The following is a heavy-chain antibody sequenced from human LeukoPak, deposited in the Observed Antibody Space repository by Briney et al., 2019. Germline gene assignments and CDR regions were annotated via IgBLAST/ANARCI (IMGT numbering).Heavy chain of an antibody. V-gene: IGHV3-21*04. CDR3: ARISSSSWVRHAFDI. J-gene: IGHJ3*02. CDR2: ISSSSTYI. CDR1: GFTFSSYS. Sequence: GGSLRLSCAASGFTFSSYSMNWVRQAPGKGLEWVSSISSSSTYIYYADSVKGRFTISRDNAKNSLYLQMNSLRAEDTAVYYCARISSSSWVRHAFDIWGQGTMVTVSS. D-gene: IGHD6-13*01.